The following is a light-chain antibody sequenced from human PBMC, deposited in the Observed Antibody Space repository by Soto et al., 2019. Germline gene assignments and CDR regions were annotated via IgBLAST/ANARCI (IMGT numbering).Light chain of an antibody. CDR2: DVS. CDR3: CSYAGNSLWV. CDR1: SSDVGGYNY. J-gene: IGLJ3*02. Sequence: QSVLTQPRSVSGSPGQSVTISCTGTSSDVGGYNYVSWYQQHPGKAPKLMIYDVSKWPSGVPDRLSGSKSGNTASLTISGLQAEDEADYYCCSYAGNSLWVFGGGTKVTVL. V-gene: IGLV2-11*01.